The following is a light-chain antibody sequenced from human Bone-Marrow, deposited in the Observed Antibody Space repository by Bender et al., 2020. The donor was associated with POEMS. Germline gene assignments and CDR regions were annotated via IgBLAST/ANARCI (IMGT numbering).Light chain of an antibody. J-gene: IGLJ1*01. Sequence: QSALAQPASVSGSPGQSITISCTGTSSDVGSYNLVSWYQQHPGKAPKLLISEVSERPSGVSTRFSGSKSGNTASLTISGLQAEDEADYYCGSYTSSSTPYVFGTGTKVTVL. V-gene: IGLV2-14*02. CDR2: EVS. CDR1: SSDVGSYNL. CDR3: GSYTSSSTPYV.